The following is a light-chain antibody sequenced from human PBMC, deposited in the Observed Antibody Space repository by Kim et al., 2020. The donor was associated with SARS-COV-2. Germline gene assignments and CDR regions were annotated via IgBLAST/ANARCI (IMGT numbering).Light chain of an antibody. Sequence: SPGEGATRCWRASQRVRNAVAWYQQKPGQSPRLLIYGASTRAIGIPARFSGSASGTEFTIAISSLQSEDFEVYYCKHYNNMPPWTFGQGTKVDIK. CDR2: GAS. CDR1: QRVRNA. J-gene: IGKJ1*01. CDR3: KHYNNMPPWT. V-gene: IGKV3-15*01.